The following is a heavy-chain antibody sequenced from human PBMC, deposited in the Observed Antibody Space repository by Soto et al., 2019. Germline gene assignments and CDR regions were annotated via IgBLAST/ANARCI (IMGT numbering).Heavy chain of an antibody. CDR1: GGSISSYY. CDR2: IYYSGST. J-gene: IGHJ4*02. D-gene: IGHD3-22*01. CDR3: ARLTYYYDSSGSKNPAFDY. V-gene: IGHV4-59*08. Sequence: SETLSLTCTVSGGSISSYYWSWIRQPPGKGLEWIGYIYYSGSTNYNPSLKSRVTISVDTSKNQFSLKLSSVTAADTAVYYCARLTYYYDSSGSKNPAFDYWGQGTLVTVSS.